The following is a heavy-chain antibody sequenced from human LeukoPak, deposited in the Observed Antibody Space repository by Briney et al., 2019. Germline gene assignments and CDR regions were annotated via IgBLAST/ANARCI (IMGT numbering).Heavy chain of an antibody. CDR3: ATYEQTTVTTEF. V-gene: IGHV3-23*01. Sequence: PGGSLRLSCEGSELTFSGYAMKWVRQAPGKGLQWVSVIGSDSTHIHYADSARGRFTISRDNSRKTLYLQMNSLRVEDTAVYYCATYEQTTVTTEFWGQGTLVSVSS. J-gene: IGHJ4*02. CDR1: ELTFSGYA. CDR2: IGSDSTHI. D-gene: IGHD4-17*01.